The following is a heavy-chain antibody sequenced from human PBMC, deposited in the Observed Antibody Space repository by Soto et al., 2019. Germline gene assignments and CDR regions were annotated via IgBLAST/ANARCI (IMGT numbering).Heavy chain of an antibody. CDR2: IYPGDSDN. V-gene: IGHV5-51*01. Sequence: GESLKISCKGSRYSFTSYWIGRVRQMPAKGLAWMGIIYPGDSDNRYSPSFQGQVTISADKSISTAYLQWSSLKASDTAMYYCARHADYDILTGLYYYYGMDVWGQGTTVTVSS. J-gene: IGHJ6*02. D-gene: IGHD3-9*01. CDR3: ARHADYDILTGLYYYYGMDV. CDR1: RYSFTSYW.